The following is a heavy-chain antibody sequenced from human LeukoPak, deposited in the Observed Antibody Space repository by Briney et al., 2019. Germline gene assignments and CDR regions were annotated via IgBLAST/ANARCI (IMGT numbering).Heavy chain of an antibody. CDR3: AREDSGYDYSPFYY. J-gene: IGHJ4*02. CDR2: IYYTGST. CDR1: GGSISDYY. V-gene: IGHV4-59*13. D-gene: IGHD5-12*01. Sequence: SETLSLTCTVSGGSISDYYWSWIREPPGKGLEWFGYIYYTGSTSYNPSLKSRVIMSVDTSQNQFSLKLRSVTAADTAVYYCAREDSGYDYSPFYYWGQGILVTVSS.